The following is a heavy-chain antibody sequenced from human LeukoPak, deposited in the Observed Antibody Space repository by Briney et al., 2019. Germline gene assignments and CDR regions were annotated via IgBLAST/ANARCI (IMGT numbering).Heavy chain of an antibody. Sequence: GGSLRLSCAASGFTFSSYAMHWVRQAPGKGLEYVSAISSNGGSTYYANSVKGRLTISRDNSKNTLYLQMGSLRAEDMAVYYCARDALVATAYYYYYYMDVWGKGTTVTVSS. D-gene: IGHD5-12*01. J-gene: IGHJ6*03. CDR2: ISSNGGST. V-gene: IGHV3-64*01. CDR3: ARDALVATAYYYYYYMDV. CDR1: GFTFSSYA.